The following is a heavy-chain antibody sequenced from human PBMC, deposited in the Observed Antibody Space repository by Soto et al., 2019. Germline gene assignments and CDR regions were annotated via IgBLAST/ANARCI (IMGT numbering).Heavy chain of an antibody. Sequence: SETLSLTCIVSGVSISSNYWSWIRQPPGQGLEWIGYIHYSGSTNFNPSLKNRVVMSVDTSKNQFSLRLSSVTAADTAVYYCARSYHNTIFGVVPSCGLDVWGQGAAVTVSS. CDR3: ARSYHNTIFGVVPSCGLDV. CDR1: GVSISSNY. V-gene: IGHV4-59*01. J-gene: IGHJ6*02. CDR2: IHYSGST. D-gene: IGHD3-3*01.